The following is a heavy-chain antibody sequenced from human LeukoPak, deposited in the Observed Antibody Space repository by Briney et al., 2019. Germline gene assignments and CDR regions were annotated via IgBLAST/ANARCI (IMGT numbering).Heavy chain of an antibody. V-gene: IGHV4-34*01. J-gene: IGHJ6*03. Sequence: SETLSLTCAVYGGSFSGYYWSWIRQPPGKGLEWIGEINYSGSTNYNPSLKSRVTISVDTSKNQFSLKMSSVTAADTAVYYCARGRTGYQLLPTKKDYSYYYMDVWDKGTTVTVSS. D-gene: IGHD2-2*01. CDR1: GGSFSGYY. CDR2: INYSGST. CDR3: ARGRTGYQLLPTKKDYSYYYMDV.